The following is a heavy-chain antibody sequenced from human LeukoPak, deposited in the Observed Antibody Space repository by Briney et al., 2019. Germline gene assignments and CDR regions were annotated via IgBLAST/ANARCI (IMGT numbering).Heavy chain of an antibody. V-gene: IGHV4-59*12. CDR3: ARPARYYDYVWGSYRYTGSYYFDY. D-gene: IGHD3-16*02. CDR1: GGSIGSYY. CDR2: IYYSGST. Sequence: SETLSLTCTVSGGSIGSYYWSWIRQPPGKGLEWIGYIYYSGSTNYNPSLKSRVTISVDTSKNQFSLKLSSVTAADTAVYYCARPARYYDYVWGSYRYTGSYYFDYWGQGTLVTVSS. J-gene: IGHJ4*02.